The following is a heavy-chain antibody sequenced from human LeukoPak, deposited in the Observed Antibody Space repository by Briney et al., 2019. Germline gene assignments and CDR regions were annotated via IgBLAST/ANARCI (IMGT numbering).Heavy chain of an antibody. CDR2: INHSGST. Sequence: SENLSLTCAVYGGSFSGYYWSWIRQPPGKGLEWIGEINHSGSTNYNPSLKSRVTISVDTSKNQFSLKLSSVTAADTAVYYCARVVAVAGRAVQDWFDPWGQGTLVTVSS. CDR1: GGSFSGYY. V-gene: IGHV4-34*01. D-gene: IGHD6-19*01. CDR3: ARVVAVAGRAVQDWFDP. J-gene: IGHJ5*02.